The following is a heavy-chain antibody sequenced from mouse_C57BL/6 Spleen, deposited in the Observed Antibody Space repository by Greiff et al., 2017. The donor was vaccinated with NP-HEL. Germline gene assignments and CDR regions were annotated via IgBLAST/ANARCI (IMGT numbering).Heavy chain of an antibody. V-gene: IGHV1-15*01. CDR2: IDPETGGT. D-gene: IGHD1-1*01. CDR3: TILLTTVVATDD. Sequence: QVQLQQPGAELVRPGASVTLSCKASGYTFTDYEMHWVKQTPVHGLEWIGAIDPETGGTTYNQKFKGKAILTADKSSSTAYMELRSLTSEDSAVYYGTILLTTVVATDDWGQGTTLTESS. CDR1: GYTFTDYE. J-gene: IGHJ2*01.